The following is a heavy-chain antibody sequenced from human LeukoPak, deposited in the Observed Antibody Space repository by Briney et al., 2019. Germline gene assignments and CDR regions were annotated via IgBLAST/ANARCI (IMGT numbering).Heavy chain of an antibody. CDR1: GGSFSGYY. J-gene: IGHJ5*02. CDR3: ARKDIVVVPAAIRRDNWFDP. V-gene: IGHV4-34*01. Sequence: PSETLSLTCAVYGGSFSGYYWSWIRQPPGKGLEWIGEINHSGSTNYNPSLKSRVTISVDTSKNQFSLKLSSVTAADTAVYYCARKDIVVVPAAIRRDNWFDPWGQGTLVTVSS. CDR2: INHSGST. D-gene: IGHD2-2*02.